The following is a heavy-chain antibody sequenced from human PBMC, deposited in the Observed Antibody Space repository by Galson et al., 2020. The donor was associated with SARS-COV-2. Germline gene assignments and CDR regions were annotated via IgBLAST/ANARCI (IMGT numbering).Heavy chain of an antibody. D-gene: IGHD2-2*01. CDR2: IYTGGST. J-gene: IGHJ6*03. CDR3: ARAQYPYYMDV. CDR1: GFTVRNTY. V-gene: IGHV3-66*02. Sequence: GGSLRLSCAASGFTVRNTYMSWVRQAPGKGLEWVSSIYTGGSTYLADSVKGRFTISRDNSRDTLYLQMNDLRVEDTAVYYCARAQYPYYMDVWGKGTTVTVSS.